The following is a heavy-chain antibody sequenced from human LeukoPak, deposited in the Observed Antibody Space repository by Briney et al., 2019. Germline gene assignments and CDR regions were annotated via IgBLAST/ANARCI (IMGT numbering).Heavy chain of an antibody. V-gene: IGHV3-30-3*01. J-gene: IGHJ4*02. CDR3: ARLGAVDY. D-gene: IGHD6-19*01. CDR2: ISYDGSNK. CDR1: GFTFSSYA. Sequence: GGSLRLSCAASGFTFSSYAMHWVRQAPGKWLEWVAVISYDGSNKYYADSVKGRFTISRDNSKNTLYLQTNSLRAEDTAVYYCARLGAVDYWGQGTLVTVSS.